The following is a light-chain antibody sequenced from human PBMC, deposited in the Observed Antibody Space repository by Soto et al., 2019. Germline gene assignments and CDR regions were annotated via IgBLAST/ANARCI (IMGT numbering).Light chain of an antibody. CDR2: AAS. J-gene: IGKJ4*01. V-gene: IGKV1-9*01. CDR3: QHLNTYLGA. CDR1: QGIGSC. Sequence: DIQLTQSPSFLSASVGDRVTITCRASQGIGSCLAWYQQKPGTAPKLLIYAASTLQSGVPSRFSGSGSGTEFTLTISSLQPEDFATYYCQHLNTYLGAFGGGTKVEI.